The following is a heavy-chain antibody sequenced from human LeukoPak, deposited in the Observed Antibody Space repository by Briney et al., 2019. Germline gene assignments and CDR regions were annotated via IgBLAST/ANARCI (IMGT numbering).Heavy chain of an antibody. V-gene: IGHV4-59*01. J-gene: IGHJ4*02. CDR1: GGSISTYY. Sequence: PSETLSLTCTVSGGSISTYYWSWIRQPPGKGLEWIGYTYYTGSTNYNPSLKSRLTISVDTSKNQFSLKLTSVTAADTAVYYCARYASGTYRQFDYWGQGTLVTVSS. CDR3: ARYASGTYRQFDY. CDR2: TYYTGST. D-gene: IGHD3-10*01.